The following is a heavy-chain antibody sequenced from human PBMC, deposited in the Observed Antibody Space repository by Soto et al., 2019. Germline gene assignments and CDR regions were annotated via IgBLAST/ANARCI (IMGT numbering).Heavy chain of an antibody. Sequence: QIELVQSGAEVKKPGASVKVSCKASGYTLSIYGIQWVRQAPGQGLEWRGWIVAYNNRTIYAQKFQDRVTLTTDTSTTTAFMEVRTLTSDDTAVYYCARAGDYFGDYWGQGTLVTVSS. CDR2: IVAYNNRT. D-gene: IGHD3-10*01. CDR1: GYTLSIYG. V-gene: IGHV1-18*01. J-gene: IGHJ4*02. CDR3: ARAGDYFGDY.